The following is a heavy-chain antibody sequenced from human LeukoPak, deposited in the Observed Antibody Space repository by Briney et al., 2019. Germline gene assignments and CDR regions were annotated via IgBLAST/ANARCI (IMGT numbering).Heavy chain of an antibody. CDR1: RFPYSTSA. CDR2: IGGNGDTT. V-gene: IGHV3-23*01. CDR3: AKGKSFPHYYYYGMDV. Sequence: GGSLTLPCALSRFPYSTSAMNCLRQPRERTVVVCSVIGGNGDTTYYAVSVRGRLTISRDNFKNPLYLQMNSLTAEGTAIYYCAKGKSFPHYYYYGMDVWGQGTTVTASS. J-gene: IGHJ6*02.